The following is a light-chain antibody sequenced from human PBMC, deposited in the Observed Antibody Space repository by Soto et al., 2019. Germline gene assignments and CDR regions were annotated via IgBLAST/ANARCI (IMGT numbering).Light chain of an antibody. CDR2: DAS. V-gene: IGKV3-11*01. CDR3: QQRSNWPPWT. CDR1: QSVTNY. J-gene: IGKJ1*01. Sequence: EIFLTHSPDTLSLSPWEIATLTCRASQSVTNYIAWYQQRPGQAPRLLIYDASNRAIGIPARFSGSGSGTDFTLTISSLEPEDFAVYYCQQRSNWPPWTFGQGTKVDIK.